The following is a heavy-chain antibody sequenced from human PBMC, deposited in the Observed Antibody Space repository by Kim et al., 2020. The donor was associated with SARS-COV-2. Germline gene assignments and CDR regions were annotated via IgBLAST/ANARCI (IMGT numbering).Heavy chain of an antibody. CDR3: ARGTTVTTLFYYYYVIDF. Sequence: SETLSLTCAVYGGSFSGYYWSWIRQPPGKGLEWIGEINHSGSTNYNPSLKSRVTISVDTSKNQFSLKLSSVTAADTAVYYCARGTTVTTLFYYYYVIDF. J-gene: IGHJ6*01. V-gene: IGHV4-34*01. D-gene: IGHD4-17*01. CDR2: INHSGST. CDR1: GGSFSGYY.